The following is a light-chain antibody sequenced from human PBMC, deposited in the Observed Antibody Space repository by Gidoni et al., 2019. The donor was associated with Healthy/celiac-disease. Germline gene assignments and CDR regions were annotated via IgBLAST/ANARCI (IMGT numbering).Light chain of an antibody. CDR3: QQYNSYPIFT. J-gene: IGKJ3*01. CDR2: KAS. V-gene: IGKV1-5*03. Sequence: DIQMTQSPSTLSASVGDRVTITCRASQSISSWLAWYQQKPGKAPKLLIYKASSLESGVPSRFSGSGSGTEFTLTISSLQPDDFATYYCQQYNSYPIFTFASGTKVGIK. CDR1: QSISSW.